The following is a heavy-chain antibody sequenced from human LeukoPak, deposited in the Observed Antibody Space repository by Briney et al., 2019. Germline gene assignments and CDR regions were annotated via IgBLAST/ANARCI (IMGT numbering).Heavy chain of an antibody. Sequence: ASVKVSCKASVGTFSSYTISWVRQAPGQGLEWMGRISPILGIANYEQKFQGRVTITADKSTSTAYMELSSLRSEDTAVYYCARSLTPGGFDYWGQGTLVTVSS. CDR3: ARSLTPGGFDY. CDR2: ISPILGIA. J-gene: IGHJ4*02. CDR1: VGTFSSYT. V-gene: IGHV1-69*02. D-gene: IGHD1-1*01.